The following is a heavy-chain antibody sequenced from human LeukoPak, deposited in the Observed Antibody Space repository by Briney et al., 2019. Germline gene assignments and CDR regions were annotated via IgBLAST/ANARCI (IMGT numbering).Heavy chain of an antibody. CDR2: IIPILGIA. CDR3: ASGYCGGDCSDYYYYGMDV. V-gene: IGHV1-69*04. J-gene: IGHJ6*02. CDR1: GGTFSSYA. D-gene: IGHD2-21*02. Sequence: SVKVSCKASGGTFSSYAISWVRQAPGQGLEWMGRIIPILGIANYAQKFQGRVTITADKSTSTAYMELSSPGSEDTAVYYCASGYCGGDCSDYYYYGMDVWGQGTTVTVSS.